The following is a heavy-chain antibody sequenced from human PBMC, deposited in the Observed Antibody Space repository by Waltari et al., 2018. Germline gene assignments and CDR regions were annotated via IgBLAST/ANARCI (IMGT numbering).Heavy chain of an antibody. D-gene: IGHD6-13*01. CDR1: GFIFSSYW. J-gene: IGHJ4*02. V-gene: IGHV3-74*01. CDR2: INMDGGIT. CDR3: VLYSSSFLGDC. Sequence: EVQLVESGGGLVQPGGSLRLSCAASGFIFSSYWMHWVRQAPGKGLVSVSQINMDGGITNYVDSVKGRFTISRDNAKNTLYLEMNSLRAEDTAVYYCVLYSSSFLGDCWGRGTLVAVSS.